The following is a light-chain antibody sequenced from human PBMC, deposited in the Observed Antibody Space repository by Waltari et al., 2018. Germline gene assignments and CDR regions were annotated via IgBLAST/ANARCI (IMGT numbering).Light chain of an antibody. J-gene: IGLJ3*02. Sequence: NFMLTQPHSVSESPGRTVTISCTRRSGSIASNYLPWYQQRPGSAPTTVIYEDDQRPSGVPDRFSGSIDSSSNSASLTISGLKTEDEADYYCQSYHAGNPWVFGGGTRLTVV. CDR3: QSYHAGNPWV. CDR1: SGSIASNY. CDR2: EDD. V-gene: IGLV6-57*03.